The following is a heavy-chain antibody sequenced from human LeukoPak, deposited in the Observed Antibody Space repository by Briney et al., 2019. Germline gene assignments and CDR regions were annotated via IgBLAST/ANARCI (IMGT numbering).Heavy chain of an antibody. V-gene: IGHV3-15*01. D-gene: IGHD6-19*01. CDR3: ARDPATYSSGRWGGFDY. Sequence: PGGSLRLSCVASGFTFSTAWMSWLRQAPGKGLEWVGRIKSNSDGGTTDYAASVKGRFTISRDDSKNTVYLQMNSLRAEDTAVYYCARDPATYSSGRWGGFDYWGQGTLVTVSS. J-gene: IGHJ4*02. CDR2: IKSNSDGGTT. CDR1: GFTFSTAW.